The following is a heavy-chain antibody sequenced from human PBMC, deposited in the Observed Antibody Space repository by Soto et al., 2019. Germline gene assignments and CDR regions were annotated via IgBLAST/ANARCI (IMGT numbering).Heavy chain of an antibody. J-gene: IGHJ5*02. V-gene: IGHV1-69*13. Sequence: GASEKVSCKASGGTFSSYAISWVRQAPGQGLEWMGGIIPIFGTANYAQKFQGRVTITADESTSTAYMELSSLRSEDTAVYYCARDASNYRRAWFDPWGQGPLVTGSS. CDR2: IIPIFGTA. CDR1: GGTFSSYA. CDR3: ARDASNYRRAWFDP. D-gene: IGHD4-4*01.